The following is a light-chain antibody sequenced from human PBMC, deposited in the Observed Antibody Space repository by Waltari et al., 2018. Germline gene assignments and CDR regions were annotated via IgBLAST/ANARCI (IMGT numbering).Light chain of an antibody. Sequence: EIVLTQSPTSLSVSPGEGTTLSCRASQSVSNNLAWYQQKPGQAPRLLVYDASTRATGFPARFSGSGSGTEFTLTISSLQSEDFAVYYCQQYSDRPYTFGQGTKVGIK. CDR2: DAS. V-gene: IGKV3-15*01. J-gene: IGKJ2*01. CDR1: QSVSNN. CDR3: QQYSDRPYT.